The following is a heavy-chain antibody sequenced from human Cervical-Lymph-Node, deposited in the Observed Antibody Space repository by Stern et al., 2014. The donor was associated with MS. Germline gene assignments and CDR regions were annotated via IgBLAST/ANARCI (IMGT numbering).Heavy chain of an antibody. J-gene: IGHJ6*02. D-gene: IGHD6-6*01. CDR2: RWYDGSNK. Sequence: QVQLVESGGGVVQPGRSLRLSCAASGFTFSSSGMHWVRQAPGKGLEWVAVRWYDGSNKYYADSVKGRFTISRDNSKNTLYLQMNSLRAEDTAVYYCARVGAARLYGMDVWGQGTTVTVSS. CDR3: ARVGAARLYGMDV. CDR1: GFTFSSSG. V-gene: IGHV3-33*01.